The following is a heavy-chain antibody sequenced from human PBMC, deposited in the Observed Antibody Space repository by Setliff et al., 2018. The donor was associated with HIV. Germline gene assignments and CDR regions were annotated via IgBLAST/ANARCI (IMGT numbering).Heavy chain of an antibody. D-gene: IGHD6-13*01. CDR1: GGSFSDYY. Sequence: SETLSLTCAVYGGSFSDYYWSWIRQPPGKGLEWIGYIHYTGSNFYNPSLTSRLSMSMDTSENQFSLNLTSVTAADTAVYYCARGGNSAAAWFDSWGQGTLVTVSS. V-gene: IGHV4-34*09. CDR2: IHYTGSN. CDR3: ARGGNSAAAWFDS. J-gene: IGHJ5*01.